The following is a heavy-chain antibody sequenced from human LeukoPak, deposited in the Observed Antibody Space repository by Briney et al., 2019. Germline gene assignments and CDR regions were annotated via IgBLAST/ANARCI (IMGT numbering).Heavy chain of an antibody. V-gene: IGHV3-74*01. Sequence: GGSLRLSCAASGFTFSSYWMHWVRQAPGKGLVWVSRINSDGGSTTYADSVKGRFTISRDNAKNSLYLQMNSLRAEDTAVYYCARDDYGDYPFDYWGQGTLVTVSS. CDR3: ARDDYGDYPFDY. J-gene: IGHJ4*02. CDR1: GFTFSSYW. D-gene: IGHD4-17*01. CDR2: INSDGGST.